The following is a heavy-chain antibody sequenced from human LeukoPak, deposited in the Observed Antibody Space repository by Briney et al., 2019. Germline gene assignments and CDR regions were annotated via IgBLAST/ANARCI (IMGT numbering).Heavy chain of an antibody. D-gene: IGHD5-18*01. Sequence: ASVKVSCKASGYTFTGYYMHWVRQAPGQGLEWMGWMNPNNGNTGYAQKFQGRVTITRNTSISTAYMELSSLRSEDTAVYYCARGREYSYAYYYYMDVWGKGTTVTVSS. CDR1: GYTFTGYY. CDR2: MNPNNGNT. V-gene: IGHV1-8*03. J-gene: IGHJ6*03. CDR3: ARGREYSYAYYYYMDV.